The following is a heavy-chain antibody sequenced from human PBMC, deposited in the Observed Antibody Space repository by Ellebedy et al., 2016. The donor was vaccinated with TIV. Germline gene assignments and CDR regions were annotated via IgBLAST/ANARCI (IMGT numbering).Heavy chain of an antibody. J-gene: IGHJ1*01. CDR2: ISSDGDDT. D-gene: IGHD2/OR15-2a*01. CDR3: TDLFQY. V-gene: IGHV3-30*03. CDR1: GFSFSSYP. Sequence: PGGSLRLSCAASGFSFSSYPMHWVRQAPGKGLEWVSVISSDGDDTFYGGSVTGRFGMSRDNSKNALFLQMNSLRPDDTAVYYCTDLFQYWGQGTLVTVSS.